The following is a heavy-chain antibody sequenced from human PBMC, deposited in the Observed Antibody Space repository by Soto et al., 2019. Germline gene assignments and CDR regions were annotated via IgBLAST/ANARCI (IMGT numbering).Heavy chain of an antibody. J-gene: IGHJ4*01. Sequence: QLQLQESGPGLVKPSETLSLTCTVSGGSISSSSYYWGWIRQPPGKGLEWIGSIYYSGSTYYNPSLKSRVTISVDTSKNQFSLKLSSVTAADTAVYYCARLGYSGSSVDWGQGTLVTVSS. D-gene: IGHD1-26*01. CDR1: GGSISSSSYY. V-gene: IGHV4-39*01. CDR2: IYYSGST. CDR3: ARLGYSGSSVD.